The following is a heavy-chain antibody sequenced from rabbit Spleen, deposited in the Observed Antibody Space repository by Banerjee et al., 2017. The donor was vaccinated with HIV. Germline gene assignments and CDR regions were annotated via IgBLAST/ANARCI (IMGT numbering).Heavy chain of an antibody. J-gene: IGHJ6*01. CDR1: GFTLSSYW. CDR2: INAVTGRA. Sequence: EQLEESGGGQVKPGGTLTLSCKASGFTLSSYWIWWVRQAPGKGLEWIACINAVTGRAVYASWAKGRFTFSKTSSTTVTLQMTSLTVADTATYFCARDTSSSFSSYGMDLWGQGTLVTVS. V-gene: IGHV1S45*01. CDR3: ARDTSSSFSSYGMDL. D-gene: IGHD1-1*01.